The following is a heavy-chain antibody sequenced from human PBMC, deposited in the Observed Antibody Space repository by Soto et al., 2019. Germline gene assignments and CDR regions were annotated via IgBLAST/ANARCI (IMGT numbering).Heavy chain of an antibody. CDR1: GGSISSGDYY. V-gene: IGHV4-30-4*01. CDR2: IYYSGNT. Sequence: QVQLQESGTGLVKPSQTLSLTCTVSGGSISSGDYYWSWIRQPPGKGLEWIGYIYYSGNTYYSPCLKSRVTISVGTSKNQFTLKLSSLTAADTAVYYCARERPDGSRLETWGQGTLVTVSA. CDR3: ARERPDGSRLET. J-gene: IGHJ5*02. D-gene: IGHD5-12*01.